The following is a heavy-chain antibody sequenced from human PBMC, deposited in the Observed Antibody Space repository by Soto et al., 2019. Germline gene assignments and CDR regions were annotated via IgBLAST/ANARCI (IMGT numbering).Heavy chain of an antibody. CDR2: AFYTGIT. J-gene: IGHJ4*02. D-gene: IGHD1-26*01. Sequence: SETLSLTCTVSGASVSSAGIYWSWIRQHPEKGLEWIGYAFYTGITYYTPSLKSRVTISVDTSKNQFYLNLTSVTAADTAVYYCARNRGSSKPYYFDSWGQGTLVTVSS. CDR3: ARNRGSSKPYYFDS. V-gene: IGHV4-31*03. CDR1: GASVSSAGIY.